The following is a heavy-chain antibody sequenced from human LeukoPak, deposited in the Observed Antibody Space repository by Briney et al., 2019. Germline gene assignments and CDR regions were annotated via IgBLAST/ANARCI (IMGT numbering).Heavy chain of an antibody. J-gene: IGHJ3*02. CDR1: GGSISSYY. Sequence: SETLSLTCTVSGGSISSYYWSWIRQPPGKGLEWIGYIYYSGSTNYNPSLKSRVTISVDTFKNQFSLKLSSVTAADTAVYYCARRMTTGHDAFDIWGQGTMVTVSS. D-gene: IGHD4-17*01. V-gene: IGHV4-59*08. CDR3: ARRMTTGHDAFDI. CDR2: IYYSGST.